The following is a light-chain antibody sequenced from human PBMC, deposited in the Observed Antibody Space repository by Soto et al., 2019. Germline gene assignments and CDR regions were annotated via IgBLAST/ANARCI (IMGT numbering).Light chain of an antibody. CDR2: GAS. CDR1: HSVNSH. Sequence: MMLTQSPATLSVSPPERVTLXSRTSHSVNSHVAWYQQKPGQAPRLLLYGASTRATGIPVRFSGSGFGTEFTLTISSLQSEDFAVYYCQQYKNWPLFGQGTRLEIK. CDR3: QQYKNWPL. V-gene: IGKV3-15*01. J-gene: IGKJ5*01.